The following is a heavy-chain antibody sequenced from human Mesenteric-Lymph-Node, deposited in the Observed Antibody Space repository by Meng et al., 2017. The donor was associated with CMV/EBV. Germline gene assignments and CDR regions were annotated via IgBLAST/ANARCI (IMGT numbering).Heavy chain of an antibody. Sequence: LTFSASAMGWVRHAPGKGLEWVSAISGSGGSTYYADSVKGRFTISRDNSKNTLYLQMNSLRAEDTAVYYCAKGLVSGYCSSTSCYPYWGQGTLVTVSS. CDR3: AKGLVSGYCSSTSCYPY. V-gene: IGHV3-23*01. CDR2: ISGSGGST. D-gene: IGHD2-2*01. J-gene: IGHJ4*02. CDR1: LTFSASA.